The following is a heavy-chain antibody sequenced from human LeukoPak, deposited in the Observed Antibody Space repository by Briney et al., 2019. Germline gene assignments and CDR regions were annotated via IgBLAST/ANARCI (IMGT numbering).Heavy chain of an antibody. Sequence: PSETLSLTCSVSGASVNSGRFYWTWIRQSPGKGLEWLGFVYSSGKTDYNPSLKSRLTMSTDASQNQFSLTLTSVTRADTTIYHCSRVDVAATIFFDYWGQGALVTVSA. D-gene: IGHD5-24*01. J-gene: IGHJ4*02. CDR2: VYSSGKT. CDR1: GASVNSGRFY. CDR3: SRVDVAATIFFDY. V-gene: IGHV4-61*01.